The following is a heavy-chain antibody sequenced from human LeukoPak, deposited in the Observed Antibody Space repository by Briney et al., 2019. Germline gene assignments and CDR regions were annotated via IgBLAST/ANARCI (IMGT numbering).Heavy chain of an antibody. CDR3: AREMVAVPDAFDI. V-gene: IGHV3-11*01. D-gene: IGHD2-15*01. Sequence: GGSLRLSCAASGFTFSDYYMSWIRQAPGKGLEWVSYISSSGSTIYYADSVKGRLTISRDNAKNSLYLQMNSLRAEDTAVYYCAREMVAVPDAFDIWGQGTMVTVSS. CDR2: ISSSGSTI. J-gene: IGHJ3*02. CDR1: GFTFSDYY.